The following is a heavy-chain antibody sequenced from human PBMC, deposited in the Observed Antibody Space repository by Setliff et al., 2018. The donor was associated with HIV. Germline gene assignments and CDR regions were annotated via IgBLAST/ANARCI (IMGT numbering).Heavy chain of an antibody. CDR3: ARDLLGSSSLVDY. J-gene: IGHJ4*02. CDR1: GFTVSSSY. Sequence: PGGSLRLSCEASGFTVSSSYMAWVRQAPGKGLEWVSTIYSDGSTYHRDSVKGRFTLSRDNSKNTVYLQVGSLRPDDTAMYYCARDLLGSSSLVDYWGQGTLVTVSS. D-gene: IGHD6-6*01. CDR2: IYSDGST. V-gene: IGHV3-66*02.